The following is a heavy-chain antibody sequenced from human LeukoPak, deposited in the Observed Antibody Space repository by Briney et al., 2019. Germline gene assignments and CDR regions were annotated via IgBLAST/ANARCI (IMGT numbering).Heavy chain of an antibody. Sequence: PGRSLRLSCVASGFTFSPYAMNWVRQAPGKGLEWVAVISYDGSNKYYADSVKGRFTISRDNSKNTLYLQMNSLRAEDTAVYYCARGTPSSSGWLYYGMDVWGQGTTVTVSS. J-gene: IGHJ6*02. V-gene: IGHV3-30-3*01. D-gene: IGHD6-19*01. CDR1: GFTFSPYA. CDR2: ISYDGSNK. CDR3: ARGTPSSSGWLYYGMDV.